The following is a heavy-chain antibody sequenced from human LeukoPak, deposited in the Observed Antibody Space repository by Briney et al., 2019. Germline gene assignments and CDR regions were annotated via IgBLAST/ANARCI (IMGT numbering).Heavy chain of an antibody. CDR1: GYTFTGHY. CDR2: INPNNCDT. Sequence: ASVKVSCKTSGYTFTGHYMHWVRQAPGQGLEGMGWINPNNCDTNYAQKFQRRVTMTRDTSISTVYMELSRLTSDDTAVYYCARDVSITVFRDRRLDYWGQGILVTVSS. D-gene: IGHD3-10*01. CDR3: ARDVSITVFRDRRLDY. V-gene: IGHV1-2*02. J-gene: IGHJ4*02.